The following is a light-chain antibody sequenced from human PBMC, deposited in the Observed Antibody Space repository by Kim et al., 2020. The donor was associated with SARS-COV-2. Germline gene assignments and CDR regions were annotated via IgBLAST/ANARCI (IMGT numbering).Light chain of an antibody. CDR3: GAWDNSLSAVV. Sequence: QRVSMSCSGASSNIGRHYVSWYVQLPGTAPKLLIYDDDKRPSGIPDRFSGSKSGSSATLGITGLQTGDEADYYCGAWDNSLSAVVFGGGTQLTVL. J-gene: IGLJ2*01. CDR2: DDD. V-gene: IGLV1-51*01. CDR1: SSNIGRHY.